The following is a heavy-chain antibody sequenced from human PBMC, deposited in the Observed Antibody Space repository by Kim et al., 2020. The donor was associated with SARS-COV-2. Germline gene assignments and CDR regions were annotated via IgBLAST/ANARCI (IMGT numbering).Heavy chain of an antibody. CDR2: IYYSGST. CDR1: GGSISSGGYY. CDR3: ARARKDIVLVVYAMGAFDI. D-gene: IGHD2-8*02. Sequence: SETLSLTCTVSGGSISSGGYYWSWLRQHPGKGLEWIVYIYYSGSTYYNPSLKSRVTISVDTSKNQFSLKLSSVTAADTAVYYCARARKDIVLVVYAMGAFDIWGQGTMVTVSS. J-gene: IGHJ3*02. V-gene: IGHV4-31*03.